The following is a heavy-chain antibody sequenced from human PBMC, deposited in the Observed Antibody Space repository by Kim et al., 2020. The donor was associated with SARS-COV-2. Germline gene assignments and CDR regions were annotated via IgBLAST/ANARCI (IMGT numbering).Heavy chain of an antibody. CDR3: ARDRASGWFVY. Sequence: ASVKVSCKTSGYPFSSYGISWLRQAPGQGLEWMGWVSAYNGNTNYAQKFQGRVTMTTDTSTSTAYMELRSLRSDDTAVYYCARDRASGWFVYWGQGTLVT. V-gene: IGHV1-18*01. CDR1: GYPFSSYG. J-gene: IGHJ5*01. D-gene: IGHD6-19*01. CDR2: VSAYNGNT.